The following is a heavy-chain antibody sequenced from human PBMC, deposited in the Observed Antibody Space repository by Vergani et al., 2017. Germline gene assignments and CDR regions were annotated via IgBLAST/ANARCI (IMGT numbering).Heavy chain of an antibody. D-gene: IGHD3-9*01. J-gene: IGHJ4*02. CDR1: GFTFSSYA. V-gene: IGHV3-9*01. CDR2: ISWNSGST. Sequence: EVQLVESGGGVVQPGRSLRLSCAASGFTFSSYAMHWVRQAPGKGLEWVSGISWNSGSTGYADSVKGRFTISRDNAKNSLYPQMNSLRAEDTALYYCAKEYYDILTGYYSYFDYWGQGTLVTVSS. CDR3: AKEYYDILTGYYSYFDY.